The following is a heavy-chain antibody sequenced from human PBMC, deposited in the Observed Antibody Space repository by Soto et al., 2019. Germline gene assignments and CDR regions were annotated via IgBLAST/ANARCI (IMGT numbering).Heavy chain of an antibody. CDR2: SNSDGSST. Sequence: EVQLVESGGGLVQPGGSLRLSCAASGFTFSSYWMHWVRQAPGKGLGWVSGSNSDGSSTNYADSVKGRFTISRDNAKNTLYLKMNSLRAEDTAVYYCVRTSLVVAAATREDYWGQGTLVTVSS. V-gene: IGHV3-74*01. CDR3: VRTSLVVAAATREDY. J-gene: IGHJ4*02. D-gene: IGHD2-15*01. CDR1: GFTFSSYW.